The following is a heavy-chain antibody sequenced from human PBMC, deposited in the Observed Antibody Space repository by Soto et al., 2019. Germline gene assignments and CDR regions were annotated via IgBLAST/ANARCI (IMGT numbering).Heavy chain of an antibody. D-gene: IGHD3-10*01. CDR2: IYYSGST. V-gene: IGHV4-59*08. CDR1: GGSISSYY. Sequence: QVQLQESGPGLVKPSETLSLTCTVSGGSISSYYWSWIRQPPGKGLEWIGYIYYSGSTNYNPSLKRRAPSTADTSKTQVCLQLTSVTAADPAVYYCASLLWPRGYWFDPWGQGTLVTVSS. CDR3: ASLLWPRGYWFDP. J-gene: IGHJ5*02.